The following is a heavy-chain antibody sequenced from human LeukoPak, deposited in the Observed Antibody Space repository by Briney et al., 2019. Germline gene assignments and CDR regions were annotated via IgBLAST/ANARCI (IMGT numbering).Heavy chain of an antibody. CDR1: VGSVSSGGHY. D-gene: IGHD2-8*02. CDR3: ARSDTGGYYFDY. CDR2: IYNGGSA. J-gene: IGHJ4*02. Sequence: PSETLSLTCTVSVGSVSSGGHYWTWIRQHPGKGLEWIGCIYNGGSAYYNPALKSRVTITGDTSKNQFSLKVTSVTAADTALYFCARSDTGGYYFDYWGQGTQVIVSP. V-gene: IGHV4-31*03.